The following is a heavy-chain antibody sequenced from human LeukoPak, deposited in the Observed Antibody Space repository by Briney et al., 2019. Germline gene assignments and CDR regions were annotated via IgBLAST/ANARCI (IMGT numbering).Heavy chain of an antibody. CDR3: AKPDNSAHHRPFDH. V-gene: IGHV3-23*01. J-gene: IGHJ4*02. CDR2: ISNGGGST. CDR1: GFTFSNYD. D-gene: IGHD3-22*01. Sequence: GGSLRLSCAASGFTFSNYDMNWVRQAPGKGLEWVSVISNGGGSTDSADSVKGRFTISRDNSKNTLYLQMNSLRVEDTAVYYCAKPDNSAHHRPFDHWGQGTLVTVSS.